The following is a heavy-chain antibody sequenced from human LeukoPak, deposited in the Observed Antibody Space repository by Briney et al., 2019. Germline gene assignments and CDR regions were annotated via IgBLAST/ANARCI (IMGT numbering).Heavy chain of an antibody. CDR3: ARIGYSGYKHDY. V-gene: IGHV3-21*01. D-gene: IGHD5-12*01. J-gene: IGHJ4*02. CDR1: GFTFSSYS. Sequence: GGSLRLSCAASGFTFSSYSMNWVRQAPGKGLEWVSSISSSSSYIYYADSVKGRFTISRDNAKNSLYLQMNSLRAEDAAVYYCARIGYSGYKHDYWGQGTLVTVSS. CDR2: ISSSSSYI.